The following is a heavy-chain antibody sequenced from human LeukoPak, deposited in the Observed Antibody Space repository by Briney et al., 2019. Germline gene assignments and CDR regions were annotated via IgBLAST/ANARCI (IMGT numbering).Heavy chain of an antibody. CDR2: IYYSGST. CDR1: GFTFSSYA. Sequence: GSLRLSCAASGFTFSSYAMSWVRQPPGKGLEWIGYIYYSGSTNYNPSLKSRVTISVDTSKNQFSLKLSSVTAADTAVYYCARVRIAAAGAYYYGMDVWGQGTTVTVSS. J-gene: IGHJ6*02. CDR3: ARVRIAAAGAYYYGMDV. V-gene: IGHV4-59*01. D-gene: IGHD6-13*01.